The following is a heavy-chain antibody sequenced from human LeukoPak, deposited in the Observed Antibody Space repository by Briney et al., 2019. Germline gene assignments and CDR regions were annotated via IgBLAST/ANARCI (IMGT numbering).Heavy chain of an antibody. J-gene: IGHJ4*02. V-gene: IGHV3-7*01. Sequence: GGSLRLSCAASGFTFDDYGMSWVRQAPGKGLEWVANIKQDGSEKYYVDSVKGRFTISRDNAKNSLYLQMNSLRVEDTALYYCARDSGYPDYWGQGTLVTVSS. CDR1: GFTFDDYG. CDR3: ARDSGYPDY. D-gene: IGHD5-12*01. CDR2: IKQDGSEK.